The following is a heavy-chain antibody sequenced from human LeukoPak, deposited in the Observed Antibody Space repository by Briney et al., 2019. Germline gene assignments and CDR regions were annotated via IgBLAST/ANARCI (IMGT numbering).Heavy chain of an antibody. CDR1: GGSISSSSYY. CDR3: ARRQQLPQYFDL. Sequence: SETLSLTCTVSGGSISSSSYYWGWIRQPPGKGLEWIGSFYYSGATYYNPSLKSRVTIPVDTSKNQFSLMVTSVTAADRAVYYCARRQQLPQYFDLWGRGTLVTVSS. CDR2: FYYSGAT. J-gene: IGHJ2*01. D-gene: IGHD6-13*01. V-gene: IGHV4-39*07.